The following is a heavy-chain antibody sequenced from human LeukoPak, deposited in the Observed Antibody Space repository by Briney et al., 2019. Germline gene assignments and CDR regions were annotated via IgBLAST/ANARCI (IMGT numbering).Heavy chain of an antibody. CDR2: TYYSGST. Sequence: SETLSLTCTVSGGSISSYYWSWLRQPPGKGLEWIGYTYYSGSTNYNPSLKSRVTISVDTSKNQFSLKLSSMTAADTAVYYCARVSSELLYDYWGQGTLVTVSS. CDR1: GGSISSYY. CDR3: ARVSSELLYDY. J-gene: IGHJ4*02. D-gene: IGHD1-26*01. V-gene: IGHV4-59*01.